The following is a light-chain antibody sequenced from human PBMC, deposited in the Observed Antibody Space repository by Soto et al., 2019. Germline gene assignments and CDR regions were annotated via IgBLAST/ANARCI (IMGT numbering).Light chain of an antibody. J-gene: IGLJ1*01. CDR2: EVN. Sequence: QSVLTQPASVSGSPGQSITISCTGTSSDVGSYNLVSWYQHHPGKAPKLMIYEVNKWPSGVSNRISGSKSGNTASLTISGLQAEDEADYYCCSYAGSNTYVFGTGTKVTAL. CDR3: CSYAGSNTYV. CDR1: SSDVGSYNL. V-gene: IGLV2-23*02.